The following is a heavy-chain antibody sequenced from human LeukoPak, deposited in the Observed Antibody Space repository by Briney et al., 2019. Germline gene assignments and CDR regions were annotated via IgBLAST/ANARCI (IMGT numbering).Heavy chain of an antibody. V-gene: IGHV3-23*01. Sequence: GGSLRLSCAASGFTFSSYAMSWVRQAPGKGLEWVSAISGSGGSTYYADSVKGRFTISRDNSKNTLYLQMNSLRAEDTAVYYCAKADTFGGVIVIRLYYFDYWGQGTLVTVSS. CDR2: ISGSGGST. J-gene: IGHJ4*02. D-gene: IGHD3-16*02. CDR3: AKADTFGGVIVIRLYYFDY. CDR1: GFTFSSYA.